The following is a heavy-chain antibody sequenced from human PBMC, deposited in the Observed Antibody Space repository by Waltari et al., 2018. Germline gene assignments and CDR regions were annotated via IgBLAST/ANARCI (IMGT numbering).Heavy chain of an antibody. CDR3: ARGVVVMGGFDY. CDR1: GFTFSSYS. CDR2: ISSSSSYI. V-gene: IGHV3-21*01. Sequence: EVQLVESGGGLVKPGGSLRLSCAASGFTFSSYSMNWVRQAPGKGLEWVSSISSSSSYIYYADSVKGRFTISRDNAKNSLYLQMNSLRAEDTAVYYCARGVVVMGGFDYWGQGTLVTVSS. J-gene: IGHJ4*02. D-gene: IGHD2-15*01.